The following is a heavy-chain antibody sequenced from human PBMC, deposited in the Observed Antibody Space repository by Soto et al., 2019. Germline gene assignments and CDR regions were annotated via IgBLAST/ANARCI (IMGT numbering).Heavy chain of an antibody. V-gene: IGHV1-46*01. CDR3: AREGIYYDFWSGYFHWFDP. D-gene: IGHD3-3*01. Sequence: QVQLVQSGAEVKKPGASVKVSCKASGYTFTSYYMHWVRQAPGQGLEWMGIINPSGGSTSYAQKLQGRLTMTRATSTSPVYRELSSLRSEGTAVYYCAREGIYYDFWSGYFHWFDPWGQGTLVTVST. J-gene: IGHJ5*02. CDR2: INPSGGST. CDR1: GYTFTSYY.